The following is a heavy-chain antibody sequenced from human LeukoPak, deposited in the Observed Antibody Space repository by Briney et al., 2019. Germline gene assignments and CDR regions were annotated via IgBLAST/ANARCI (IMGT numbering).Heavy chain of an antibody. D-gene: IGHD3-9*01. V-gene: IGHV1-18*01. CDR3: VLGDILTGYWAEYFAY. CDR2: ISGHNGNT. Sequence: GESLKISCKGSGYTFTTYGLSWVRQARGQGLEWMGWISGHNGNTNYAHKFQGRVSMTTDTPTRTAYMELKSLRSDDTAVYYCVLGDILTGYWAEYFAYWGQGTLVTVSS. CDR1: GYTFTTYG. J-gene: IGHJ4*02.